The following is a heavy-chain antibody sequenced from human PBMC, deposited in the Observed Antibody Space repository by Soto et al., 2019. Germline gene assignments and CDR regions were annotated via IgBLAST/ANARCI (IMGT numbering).Heavy chain of an antibody. CDR1: GYTFTSYA. Sequence: QVQLVQSGAEVKKPGASVKVSCKASGYTFTSYAMHWVRQAPGQRLEWMGWINAGNGNTKYSQKFQGRVTITRDTXASTAYMELSSLRSEDTAVYYCARSKVTTIDLVDYWGQGTLVTVSS. D-gene: IGHD4-17*01. CDR2: INAGNGNT. V-gene: IGHV1-3*01. CDR3: ARSKVTTIDLVDY. J-gene: IGHJ4*02.